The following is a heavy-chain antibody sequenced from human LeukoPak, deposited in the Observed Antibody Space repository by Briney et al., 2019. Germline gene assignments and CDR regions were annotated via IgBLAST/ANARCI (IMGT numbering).Heavy chain of an antibody. D-gene: IGHD3-16*01. V-gene: IGHV3-23*01. CDR1: GFTFSRYA. CDR3: AKDLDDRN. J-gene: IGHJ4*02. Sequence: GGSLRLSCAGSGFTFSRYAMSWVRRAPGKGLDWVSGISGSGDSTYSADSMKGRFTISRDNSKNTLYLQMNSLRAEDTAVYYCAKDLDDRNWGQGTLVTVSS. CDR2: ISGSGDST.